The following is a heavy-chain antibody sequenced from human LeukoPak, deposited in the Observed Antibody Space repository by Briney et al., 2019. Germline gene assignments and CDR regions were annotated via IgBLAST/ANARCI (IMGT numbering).Heavy chain of an antibody. J-gene: IGHJ3*01. V-gene: IGHV3-33*01. CDR3: ARADSSSWPGEAFDA. CDR1: GFTFSSYG. D-gene: IGHD6-13*01. Sequence: GRSLRLSCAASGFTFSSYGMHWVRQAPGKGLEWVAIIWSDGSNKYYADSVKGRFTISRDNSKNTLYLQMNSLRAEDTAVYYCARADSSSWPGEAFDAWGQGTMVTVSS. CDR2: IWSDGSNK.